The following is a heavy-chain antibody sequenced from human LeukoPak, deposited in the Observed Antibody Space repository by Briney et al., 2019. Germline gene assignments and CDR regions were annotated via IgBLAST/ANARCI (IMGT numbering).Heavy chain of an antibody. J-gene: IGHJ4*02. CDR2: ISYDGSNK. V-gene: IGHV3-30*04. CDR1: GFTFSSYA. Sequence: GGSLRLSCAASGFTFSSYAMHWVRQAPGKGLEWVAVISYDGSNKYYADSVKGRFTISRDNSKNTPYLQMNSLRAEDTAVYYCASEIIFGSFDYWGQGTLVTVSS. D-gene: IGHD3-3*01. CDR3: ASEIIFGSFDY.